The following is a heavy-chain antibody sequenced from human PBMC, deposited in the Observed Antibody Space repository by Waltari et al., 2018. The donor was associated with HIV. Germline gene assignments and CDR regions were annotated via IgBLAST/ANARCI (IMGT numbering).Heavy chain of an antibody. CDR2: ISYDGSNK. V-gene: IGHV3-30*18. Sequence: QVQLVESGGGVVQPGRSLRLSCAASGFSFSTYGLHWVRQDPGKGLEWVAVISYDGSNKYYGDSVKGRFTISRDDSKNTLSLQMNSLRAEDTAVYYCAKVKKYQALSVFPDYYYGMDVWGQGTTVTVSS. CDR1: GFSFSTYG. CDR3: AKVKKYQALSVFPDYYYGMDV. D-gene: IGHD2-2*01. J-gene: IGHJ6*02.